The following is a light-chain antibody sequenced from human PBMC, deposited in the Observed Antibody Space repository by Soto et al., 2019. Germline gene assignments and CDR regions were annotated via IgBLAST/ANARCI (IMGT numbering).Light chain of an antibody. V-gene: IGKV1-5*01. CDR1: QTISGW. Sequence: DIQVAPSSFNLSASVGDTVPIPLRASQTISGWLAWYQQRPGKAPNLLIFDASTLESGVPSRFSGSGSGTTFTLTISSLQSDDFATYYCLQYNGYYRTFGQGTKVDI. CDR3: LQYNGYYRT. J-gene: IGKJ1*01. CDR2: DAS.